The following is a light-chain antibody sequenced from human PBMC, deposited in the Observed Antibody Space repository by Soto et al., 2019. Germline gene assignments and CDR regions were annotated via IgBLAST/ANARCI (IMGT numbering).Light chain of an antibody. V-gene: IGKV3-20*01. CDR2: GAS. J-gene: IGKJ1*01. Sequence: EIVLTQSPGTLSLSPGERATLSCRARQSVRSSHLAWYQQKPGQAPRLLIYGASSRATGIPDRFSGSGSGTDFTLTISRLEPEDFAVYYCQHYGSSAWTFGQGTKVEIK. CDR1: QSVRSSH. CDR3: QHYGSSAWT.